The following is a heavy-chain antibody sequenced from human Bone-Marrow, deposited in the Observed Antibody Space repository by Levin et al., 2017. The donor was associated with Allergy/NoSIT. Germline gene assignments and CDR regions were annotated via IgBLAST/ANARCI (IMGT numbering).Heavy chain of an antibody. D-gene: IGHD2-8*02. CDR3: TRDQLHCTGGYCYMEH. J-gene: IGHJ1*01. CDR2: INSDGRST. CDR1: GFTFSSYW. Sequence: QAGGSLRLSCAASGFTFSSYWMHWVRQAPGKGLVWVSRINSDGRSTAYADSVKGRFTISRDNARNTLYLQLNSLRAEDTAVYYCTRDQLHCTGGYCYMEHWGQGTLVTVSS. V-gene: IGHV3-74*01.